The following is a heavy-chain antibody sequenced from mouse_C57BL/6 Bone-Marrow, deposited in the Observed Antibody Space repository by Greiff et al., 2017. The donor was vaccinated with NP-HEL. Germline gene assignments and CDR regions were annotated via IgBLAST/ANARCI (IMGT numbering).Heavy chain of an antibody. J-gene: IGHJ3*01. Sequence: QVQLQQSGPGLVQPSQSLSITCTVSGFSLTSYGVHWVRQSPGKGLEWLGVIWSGGSTDYNAAFISRLSISKDNSKSQVFFKMNSLQADDTAIYYCARERVKITPFAYWGQGTLVTVSA. CDR2: IWSGGST. V-gene: IGHV2-2*01. D-gene: IGHD2-4*01. CDR1: GFSLTSYG. CDR3: ARERVKITPFAY.